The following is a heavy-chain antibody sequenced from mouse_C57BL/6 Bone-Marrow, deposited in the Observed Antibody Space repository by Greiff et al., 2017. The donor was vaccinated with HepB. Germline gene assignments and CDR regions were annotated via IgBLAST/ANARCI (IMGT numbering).Heavy chain of an antibody. V-gene: IGHV1-76*01. D-gene: IGHD1-1*01. CDR1: GYTFTDYY. J-gene: IGHJ3*01. Sequence: QVQLQQSGAELVRPGASVKPSCKASGYTFTDYYINWVKQRPGQGLEWIARIYPGSGNTYYNEKFKGKATLTAEKSSSTAYMQLSSLTSEDSAVYFCARSGYYGSRPAWFAYWGQGTLVTVSA. CDR3: ARSGYYGSRPAWFAY. CDR2: IYPGSGNT.